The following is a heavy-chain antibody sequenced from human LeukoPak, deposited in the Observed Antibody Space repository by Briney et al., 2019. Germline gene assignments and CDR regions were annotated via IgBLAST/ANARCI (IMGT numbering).Heavy chain of an antibody. V-gene: IGHV3-21*01. CDR3: ARGYCSRTSCEDFDY. CDR1: GFTFSHYS. CDR2: ISASSSFI. Sequence: GGSLRLSCAASGFTFSHYSMNWVRQAPGKGLEWDSSISASSSFIYYADSLKGRFTISRDNAKNSLYLQMNSLRAEDTAVFYCARGYCSRTSCEDFDYWGQGTLVTVSS. J-gene: IGHJ4*02. D-gene: IGHD2-2*01.